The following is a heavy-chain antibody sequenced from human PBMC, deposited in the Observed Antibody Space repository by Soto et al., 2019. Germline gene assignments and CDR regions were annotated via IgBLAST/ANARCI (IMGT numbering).Heavy chain of an antibody. D-gene: IGHD6-19*01. CDR2: ISYDGSNK. J-gene: IGHJ2*01. V-gene: IGHV3-30*18. CDR3: AKGVYAVAGTGDWYFDL. CDR1: GFTFSSYG. Sequence: QVQLVESGGGVVQPGRSLRLSCAASGFTFSSYGMHWVRQAPGKGLEWVVVISYDGSNKYYADSVKGRFTISRDNSKNTLYLQMNSLRAEDTAVYYCAKGVYAVAGTGDWYFDLWGRGTLVTVSS.